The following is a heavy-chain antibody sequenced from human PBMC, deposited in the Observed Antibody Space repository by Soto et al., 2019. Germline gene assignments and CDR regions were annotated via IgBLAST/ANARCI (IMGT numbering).Heavy chain of an antibody. CDR2: IIPIFGTA. D-gene: IGHD2-2*01. CDR3: ARDPCSSTSCYEDYYYGMDV. Sequence: QVQLVQSGAEVKKPGSSVKVSCKASGGTFSSYAISWVRQAPGQGLEWMGGIIPIFGTANYAQKFQGRVTITADESTSTAYMELSSLRSEDTAVYYCARDPCSSTSCYEDYYYGMDVWGQGTTVTVSS. CDR1: GGTFSSYA. J-gene: IGHJ6*02. V-gene: IGHV1-69*01.